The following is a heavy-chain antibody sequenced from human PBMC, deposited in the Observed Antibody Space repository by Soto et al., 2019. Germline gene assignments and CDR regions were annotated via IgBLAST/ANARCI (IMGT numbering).Heavy chain of an antibody. CDR2: ISGSSRYT. V-gene: IGHV3-11*06. CDR1: GFNFSDHY. J-gene: IGHJ4*02. CDR3: DRHTSGWLCYDY. Sequence: GGSLRLPCAAPGFNFSDHYMNWVRQAPGKGLEWVSYISGSSRYTNFADSVKGRFTISRDNAKNSLYLQMNSLRVEDTAVYYCDRHTSGWLCYDYWGQGTPVTVSS. D-gene: IGHD6-19*01.